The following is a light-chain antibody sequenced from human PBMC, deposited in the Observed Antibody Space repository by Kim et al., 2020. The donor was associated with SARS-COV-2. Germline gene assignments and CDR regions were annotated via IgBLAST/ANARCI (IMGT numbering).Light chain of an antibody. V-gene: IGLV3-1*01. CDR2: QGS. CDR1: KLGDKY. CDR3: QAWDSSTVV. J-gene: IGLJ2*01. Sequence: GSPEQTASITCAGDKLGDKYSCWYQQKPGQSPVLVIYQGSKRPSGIPERFSGSNAGNTATLTISGTQAMDEADYYCQAWDSSTVVFGGGTQLTVL.